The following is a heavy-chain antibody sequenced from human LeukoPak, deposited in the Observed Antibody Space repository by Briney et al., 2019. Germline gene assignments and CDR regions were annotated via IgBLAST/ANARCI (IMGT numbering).Heavy chain of an antibody. CDR1: GYTLTSYG. J-gene: IGHJ3*02. V-gene: IGHV1-18*01. D-gene: IGHD1-26*01. CDR2: ISAYNGNT. Sequence: AASVKVSCKASGYTLTSYGISWVRQAPGQRVEWMGWISAYNGNTNYAQKLQGRVTMTTDTSTSTAYMELRSLRSDDTAVYYCARGGARTHDAFDIWGQGTMVTVSS. CDR3: ARGGARTHDAFDI.